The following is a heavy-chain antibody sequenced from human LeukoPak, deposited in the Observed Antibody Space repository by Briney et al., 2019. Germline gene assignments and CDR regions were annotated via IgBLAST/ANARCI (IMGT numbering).Heavy chain of an antibody. Sequence: PSETLSLTCTDSGGSISSGDYYWSWIRQPPGKGLEWIGYIYHSGFTHYNPSLKSRVTISVDTSKNQFSLKLSSATAADTAVYYCARVYCGGDCYSPIRFDYWGQGTLVTVSS. CDR2: IYHSGFT. CDR3: ARVYCGGDCYSPIRFDY. D-gene: IGHD2-21*02. V-gene: IGHV4-30-4*01. J-gene: IGHJ4*02. CDR1: GGSISSGDYY.